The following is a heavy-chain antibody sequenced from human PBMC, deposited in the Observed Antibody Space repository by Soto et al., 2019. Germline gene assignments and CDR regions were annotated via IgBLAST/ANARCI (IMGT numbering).Heavy chain of an antibody. V-gene: IGHV3-23*01. CDR2: ISGSGGST. Sequence: GGSLRLSCAASGFTFSSYAMSWVRQAPGKGLEWVSAISGSGGSTYYADSVKGRFTISRDNSKNTLYLQMNSLRAEDTAVYYCAKDDRPLHDYSSGWYYFDYWGQGTLVTVSS. CDR3: AKDDRPLHDYSSGWYYFDY. D-gene: IGHD6-19*01. J-gene: IGHJ4*02. CDR1: GFTFSSYA.